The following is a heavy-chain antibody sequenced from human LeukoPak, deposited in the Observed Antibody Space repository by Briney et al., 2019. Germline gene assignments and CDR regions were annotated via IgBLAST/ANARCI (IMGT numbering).Heavy chain of an antibody. D-gene: IGHD1-20*01. CDR2: IYTGGTT. CDR3: ARGITGSNNWFDT. Sequence: GGSLRLSCAASGFTVSSTYMSWLRQAPGKGLEWVSLIYTGGTTYCADSVKGRFTISRDNSENTLYLQMNSLRAEDTAVYYCARGITGSNNWFDTWGQGTLVTVSS. V-gene: IGHV3-53*01. J-gene: IGHJ5*02. CDR1: GFTVSSTY.